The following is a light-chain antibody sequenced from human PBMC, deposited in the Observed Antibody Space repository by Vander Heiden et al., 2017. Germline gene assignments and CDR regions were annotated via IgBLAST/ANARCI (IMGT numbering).Light chain of an antibody. Sequence: DIQMTQSPSSLSASVGDRVTITCRASQGISSYLNWYQQKPGKAPKLLIYAASSLQSGVPSRFRGSGSETDFTLTISSLQPEDLATYYCQQSYSTPETFGQGTKVEIK. CDR3: QQSYSTPET. V-gene: IGKV1-39*01. J-gene: IGKJ1*01. CDR2: AAS. CDR1: QGISSY.